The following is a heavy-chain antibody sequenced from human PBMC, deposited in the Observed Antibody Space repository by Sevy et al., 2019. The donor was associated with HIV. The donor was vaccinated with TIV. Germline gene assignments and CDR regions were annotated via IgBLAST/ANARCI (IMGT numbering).Heavy chain of an antibody. CDR2: FDPEDGET. D-gene: IGHD2-2*01. Sequence: ASVKVSCKVSGYTLSELSMHWVRQAPGKGLEWMGSFDPEDGETIYAQTLQGRVTMTEDTSTDTAYMELSSLTSEDTAIYYCATVGLGYYSSASCYQRDWFDPWGQGTLVTVSS. J-gene: IGHJ5*02. CDR3: ATVGLGYYSSASCYQRDWFDP. V-gene: IGHV1-24*01. CDR1: GYTLSELS.